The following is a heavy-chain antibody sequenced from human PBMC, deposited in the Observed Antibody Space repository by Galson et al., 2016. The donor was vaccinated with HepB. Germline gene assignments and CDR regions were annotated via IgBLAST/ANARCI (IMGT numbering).Heavy chain of an antibody. CDR3: VREMITVGGIDAFDI. V-gene: IGHV1-8*01. J-gene: IGHJ3*02. D-gene: IGHD3-16*01. CDR1: GYTFTRHD. CDR2: MNPNSGNT. Sequence: SVKVSCKASGYTFTRHDINWVRRATGQGLEWMGWMNPNSGNTDYAQNFQGRVTMTRNTSISTAYMELSSLRSEDTAVYYCVREMITVGGIDAFDIWGQGTMVTVSS.